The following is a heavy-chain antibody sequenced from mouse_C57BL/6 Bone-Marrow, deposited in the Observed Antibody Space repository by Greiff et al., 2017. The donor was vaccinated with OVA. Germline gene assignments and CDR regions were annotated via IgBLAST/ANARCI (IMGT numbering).Heavy chain of an antibody. CDR3: TNDYDWFAY. D-gene: IGHD2-4*01. V-gene: IGHV14-4*01. J-gene: IGHJ3*01. Sequence: VQLKQSGAELVRPGASVKLSCTASGFNIKDDYMHWVKQRPEQGLEWIGWFDPENGDTEYASKFQGKATITADTSSNTAYLQLSSLTSEDTAVYYCTNDYDWFAYWGQGTLVTVSA. CDR2: FDPENGDT. CDR1: GFNIKDDY.